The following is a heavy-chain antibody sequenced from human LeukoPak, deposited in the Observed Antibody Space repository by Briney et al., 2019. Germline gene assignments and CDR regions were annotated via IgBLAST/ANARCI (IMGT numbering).Heavy chain of an antibody. CDR2: ISGSGGTT. CDR1: GFTFSSSA. CDR3: VDIVVVPAAATSDY. V-gene: IGHV3-23*01. D-gene: IGHD2-2*01. Sequence: PGGSLRLSCAASGFTFSSSAMSWVRQAPGKGLEWVSAISGSGGTTYYADSVKGRFTISRDNSKNTLYLQMNSLRAEDTAVYYCVDIVVVPAAATSDYWGQGTLVTVSS. J-gene: IGHJ4*02.